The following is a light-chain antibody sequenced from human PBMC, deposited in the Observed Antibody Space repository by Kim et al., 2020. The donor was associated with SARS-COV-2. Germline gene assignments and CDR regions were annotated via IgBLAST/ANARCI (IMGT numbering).Light chain of an antibody. Sequence: EIVLTQSPGTLSLSPGEGDTLYCRASQTISSSYLAWYQQKPGQAPRLLIYGASSRATGIPDRFSGSGSGIEFTLTINGMEPEDVAVYYCQQYGGSPPNTFGQGTKLEIK. V-gene: IGKV3-20*01. J-gene: IGKJ2*01. CDR3: QQYGGSPPNT. CDR1: QTISSSY. CDR2: GAS.